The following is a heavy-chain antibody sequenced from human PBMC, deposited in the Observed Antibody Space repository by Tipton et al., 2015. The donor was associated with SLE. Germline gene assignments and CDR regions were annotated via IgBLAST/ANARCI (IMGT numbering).Heavy chain of an antibody. Sequence: TLSLTCIVSGGDISRSYWSWIRQPPGKGLEWIGYIYYTGDTNYNPSLKSRVTISADTSKNQISLMLSSVTAADTAVYYCARLSGSEPAVWGQGTTVTVSS. V-gene: IGHV4-59*08. CDR2: IYYTGDT. D-gene: IGHD1-26*01. CDR1: GGDISRSY. J-gene: IGHJ6*02. CDR3: ARLSGSEPAV.